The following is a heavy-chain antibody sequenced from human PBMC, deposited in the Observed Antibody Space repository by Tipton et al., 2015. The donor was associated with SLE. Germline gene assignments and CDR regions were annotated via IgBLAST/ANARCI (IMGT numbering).Heavy chain of an antibody. J-gene: IGHJ2*01. Sequence: QPGAEVKKPGSSVKVSCKASGGTFSNFAISWVRQAPGQGLEWMGEIIPIFGTPNSAQKFQGRVTITADEVTSTAYMELSSLRPEDTAVYYCARRRWLQLDWYFDLWGRGILVTVSS. CDR1: GGTFSNFA. D-gene: IGHD5-24*01. CDR2: IIPIFGTP. CDR3: ARRRWLQLDWYFDL. V-gene: IGHV1-69*01.